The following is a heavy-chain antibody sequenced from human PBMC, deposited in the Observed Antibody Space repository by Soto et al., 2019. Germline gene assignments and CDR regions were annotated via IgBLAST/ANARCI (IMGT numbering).Heavy chain of an antibody. Sequence: SETLSLTCTVSGGSVSSGSYYWSGIRQPPGKGLEWIGYIYYSGSTNYNPSLKSRVTISVDTSKNQFSLKLSSVTAADTAVYYCARDGSSGYYYASWFDPWGQGTLVTVSS. CDR2: IYYSGST. CDR3: ARDGSSGYYYASWFDP. V-gene: IGHV4-61*01. D-gene: IGHD3-22*01. J-gene: IGHJ5*02. CDR1: GGSVSSGSYY.